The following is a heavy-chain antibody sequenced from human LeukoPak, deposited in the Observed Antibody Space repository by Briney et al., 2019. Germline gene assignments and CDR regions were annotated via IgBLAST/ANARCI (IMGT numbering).Heavy chain of an antibody. J-gene: IGHJ5*02. CDR1: GGSISSGGYY. CDR3: ARAPYYDFWSGYGIWFDP. V-gene: IGHV4-31*03. Sequence: SETLSLTCTVSGGSISSGGYYWSWIRQHPGKGLEWIGYIYYSGSTYYNPSLKSRVTKSVDTPKNQFSLKLSSVTAADTAVYYCARAPYYDFWSGYGIWFDPWGQGTLVTVSS. D-gene: IGHD3-3*01. CDR2: IYYSGST.